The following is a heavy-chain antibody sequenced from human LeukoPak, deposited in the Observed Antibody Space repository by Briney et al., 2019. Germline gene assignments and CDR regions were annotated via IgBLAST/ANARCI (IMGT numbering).Heavy chain of an antibody. CDR1: GYTFTGYY. D-gene: IGHD3-10*01. V-gene: IGHV1-46*01. Sequence: ASVKVSCKASGYTFTGYYMHWVRRAPGQGLEWMGIINPSGGSTSYPQKFQGRVTMTRDMSTSTVYMELSSLRSEDTAVYYCAREWGEYYGSGTQNYFDYWGQGTLVTVSS. J-gene: IGHJ4*02. CDR2: INPSGGST. CDR3: AREWGEYYGSGTQNYFDY.